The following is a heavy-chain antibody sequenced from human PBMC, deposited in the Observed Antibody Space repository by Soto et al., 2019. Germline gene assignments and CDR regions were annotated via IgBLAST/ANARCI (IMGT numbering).Heavy chain of an antibody. D-gene: IGHD2-15*01. CDR1: GFTISSYW. J-gene: IGHJ4*02. V-gene: IGHV3-74*01. Sequence: EVQLVESGGGLVQPGGSLRLSCAASGFTISSYWMHWVRQAPGKGLVWVSRINTAGSSTSYEDSVKGRFTTSRDNAKNTLYLQMNSLRAEDTAVYYCTRRLSVVGTSSFDYWGQGTLVTVSS. CDR3: TRRLSVVGTSSFDY. CDR2: INTAGSST.